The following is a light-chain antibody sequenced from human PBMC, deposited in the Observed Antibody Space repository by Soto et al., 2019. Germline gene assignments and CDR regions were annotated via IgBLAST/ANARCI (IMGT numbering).Light chain of an antibody. V-gene: IGKV3-20*01. Sequence: ESVLTQSPGTLSLSPWEIATLSCSAIQSVSSNYLDWYQQKPGPAHRLLIYGAATRATGIRDRSSGSGSGTDFTLTISILEPDDSAVYYCQQYGSSPTWTFGQGTKVDIK. CDR3: QQYGSSPTWT. CDR1: QSVSSNY. CDR2: GAA. J-gene: IGKJ1*01.